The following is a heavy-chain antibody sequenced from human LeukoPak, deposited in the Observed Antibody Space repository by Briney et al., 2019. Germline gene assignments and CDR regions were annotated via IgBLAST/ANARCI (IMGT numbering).Heavy chain of an antibody. CDR2: ISGSGGST. V-gene: IGHV3-23*01. J-gene: IGHJ6*02. CDR3: AKDTSGRSLLWFGELWDYYYYGMDV. Sequence: PGGSLRLSCAASGFTFSSYAISWVRQAPGKGLEWVSAISGSGGSTYYADSVKGRFTTSRDNSKNTLYLQMNSLRAEDTAVYYCAKDTSGRSLLWFGELWDYYYYGMDVWGQGTTVTVSS. CDR1: GFTFSSYA. D-gene: IGHD3-10*01.